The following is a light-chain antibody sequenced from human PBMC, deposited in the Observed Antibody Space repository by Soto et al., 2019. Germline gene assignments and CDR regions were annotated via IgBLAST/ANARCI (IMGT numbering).Light chain of an antibody. CDR2: WAS. Sequence: DIVMTQSPDSLAVSLGQRATINCKSSQSVLYSSNNKKYLAWYQQKPGQPPKLLIYWASTRESGVPDRFSGSGSGTDFTLTISSLQAEDVAVYYCHQYKSTPLTFGPGTKVDIK. V-gene: IGKV4-1*01. CDR1: QSVLYSSNNKKY. CDR3: HQYKSTPLT. J-gene: IGKJ3*01.